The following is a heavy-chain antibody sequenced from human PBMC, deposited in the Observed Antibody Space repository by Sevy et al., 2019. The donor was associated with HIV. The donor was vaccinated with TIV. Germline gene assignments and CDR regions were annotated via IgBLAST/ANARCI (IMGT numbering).Heavy chain of an antibody. CDR3: ARHCSSTSCSHAFDI. Sequence: SETLSLTCAVYGGSFSGYYWSWIRQPPGKGLEWIGEISHSGSTNYNPSLKSRVTISGDTSKNQFSLKLSSVTAADTAVYYCARHCSSTSCSHAFDIWGQGTMVTVSS. CDR2: ISHSGST. J-gene: IGHJ3*02. CDR1: GGSFSGYY. D-gene: IGHD2-2*01. V-gene: IGHV4-34*01.